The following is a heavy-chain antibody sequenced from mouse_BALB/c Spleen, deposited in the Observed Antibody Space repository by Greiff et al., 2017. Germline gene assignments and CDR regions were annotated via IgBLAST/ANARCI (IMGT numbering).Heavy chain of an antibody. Sequence: EVQLQESGPELVKPGASVKISCKASGYSFTGYFMNWVKQSHGKSLEWIGRINPYNGDTFYNQKFKGKATLTVDKSSSTAHMELLSLTSEDSAVYYCGREGYYGSSFYWYFDVWGAGTTVTVSS. D-gene: IGHD1-1*01. CDR2: INPYNGDT. V-gene: IGHV1-37*01. CDR3: GREGYYGSSFYWYFDV. J-gene: IGHJ1*01. CDR1: GYSFTGYF.